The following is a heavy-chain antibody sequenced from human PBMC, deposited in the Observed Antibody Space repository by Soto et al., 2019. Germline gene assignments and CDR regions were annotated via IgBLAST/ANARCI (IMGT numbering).Heavy chain of an antibody. CDR2: VSPPFRTS. CDR3: ARVLYYGSGSYSPYGMDV. V-gene: IGHV1-69*01. CDR1: GVSFNNNG. Sequence: QVQLVQSGAEVKKPGSSVKVSCKTSGVSFNNNGIGRVRQAPGHVLEWMGGVSPPFRTSNYARKFQGRISITADASTGTVNMELSSLTSEDTTQYYCARVLYYGSGSYSPYGMDVWGQGTTVTVSS. J-gene: IGHJ6*02. D-gene: IGHD3-10*01.